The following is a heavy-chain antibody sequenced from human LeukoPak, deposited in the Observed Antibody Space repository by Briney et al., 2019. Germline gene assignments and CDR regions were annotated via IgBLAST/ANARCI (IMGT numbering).Heavy chain of an antibody. CDR3: ARGPPNWGYDY. Sequence: ASVKVSCKASGFTFTSSAVQWVRQARGQRLEWIGWIVVGSGDTGYAQKFQDRVTMTRNTSISTAYMELSSLRSDDTAVYYCARGPPNWGYDYWGPGTLVTVSS. CDR2: IVVGSGDT. D-gene: IGHD7-27*01. V-gene: IGHV1-58*01. CDR1: GFTFTSSA. J-gene: IGHJ4*02.